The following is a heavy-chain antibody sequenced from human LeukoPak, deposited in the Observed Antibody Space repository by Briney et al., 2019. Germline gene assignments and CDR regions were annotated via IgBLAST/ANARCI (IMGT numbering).Heavy chain of an antibody. V-gene: IGHV3-23*01. CDR1: GFTFSSYG. CDR2: ISGSGGST. Sequence: PGGSLRLSCAASGFTFSSYGMSWVRQAPGKGLEWVSAISGSGGSTYYADSVKGRFTISRDNSKNTLYLQMNSLRAEDTAVYYCAKGPDRQVGAMPLYFDYWGQGTLVTVSS. D-gene: IGHD1-26*01. J-gene: IGHJ4*02. CDR3: AKGPDRQVGAMPLYFDY.